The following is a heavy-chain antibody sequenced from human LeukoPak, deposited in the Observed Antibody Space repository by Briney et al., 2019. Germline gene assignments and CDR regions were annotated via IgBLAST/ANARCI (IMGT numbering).Heavy chain of an antibody. J-gene: IGHJ6*03. CDR2: FDPEDGET. D-gene: IGHD3-10*01. V-gene: IGHV1-24*01. CDR1: GYTLTELS. CDR3: ATDSSRELLWFGTMDV. Sequence: GASVKVSCKVSGYTLTELSMRRVCQAPVEGLEWMGGFDPEDGETIYAQKLQGRVTMTEDTSTDTAYMELSSLRSEDTAVYYCATDSSRELLWFGTMDVWGKGTTVTVSS.